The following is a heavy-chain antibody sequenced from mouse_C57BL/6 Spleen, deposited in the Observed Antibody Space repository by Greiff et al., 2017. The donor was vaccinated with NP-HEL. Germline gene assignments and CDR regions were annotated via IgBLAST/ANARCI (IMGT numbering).Heavy chain of an antibody. V-gene: IGHV1-82*01. J-gene: IGHJ4*01. Sequence: VQRVESGPELVKPGASVKISCKASGYAFSSSWMNWVKQRPGKGLEWIGRIYPGDGDTNYNGKFKGKATLTADKSSSTAYMQLSSLTSEDSAVYFCARNPMDYWGQGTSVTVSS. CDR3: ARNPMDY. CDR2: IYPGDGDT. CDR1: GYAFSSSW.